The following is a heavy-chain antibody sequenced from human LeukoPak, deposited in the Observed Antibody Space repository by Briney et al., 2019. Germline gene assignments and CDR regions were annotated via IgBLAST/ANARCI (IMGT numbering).Heavy chain of an antibody. V-gene: IGHV3-20*04. CDR3: AHGAMYQLDY. CDR1: GFTFDEYG. Sequence: GGSLRLSCAASGFTFDEYGMNWVRQVPGKGLEWVSGINWNGGMTGYVDSVEGRFTISRDNSRNTLFLQMNSLRAEDTAVYYCAHGAMYQLDYWGQGTLVTVSS. J-gene: IGHJ4*02. CDR2: INWNGGMT. D-gene: IGHD2-2*01.